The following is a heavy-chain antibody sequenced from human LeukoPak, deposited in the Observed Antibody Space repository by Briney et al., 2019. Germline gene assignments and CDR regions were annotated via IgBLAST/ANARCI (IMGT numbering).Heavy chain of an antibody. CDR2: ISSSSSCI. Sequence: GGSLRLSRAASGFTFSSYSMNWVRQAPGKGLEWVSSISSSSSCIYYADSVKGRFTISRDNAKNSLYLQMNSLRAEDTAVYYCAREEYSSGWYHYYYMDVWGKGTTVTVSS. V-gene: IGHV3-21*01. CDR3: AREEYSSGWYHYYYMDV. D-gene: IGHD6-19*01. CDR1: GFTFSSYS. J-gene: IGHJ6*03.